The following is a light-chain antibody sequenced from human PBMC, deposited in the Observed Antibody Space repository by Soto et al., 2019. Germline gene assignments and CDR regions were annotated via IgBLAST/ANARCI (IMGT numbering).Light chain of an antibody. CDR3: QQSYSTPRT. CDR2: AAS. CDR1: QSINKY. J-gene: IGKJ1*01. Sequence: DIQLTQSPSSLSASVGDRVIITCRASQSINKYLNWYQQKPGKAPKLLIYAASSLQSGVPPRFSGTESGTDFTLTISSLQPEDFATYFCQQSYSTPRTFGQGPKWRS. V-gene: IGKV1-39*01.